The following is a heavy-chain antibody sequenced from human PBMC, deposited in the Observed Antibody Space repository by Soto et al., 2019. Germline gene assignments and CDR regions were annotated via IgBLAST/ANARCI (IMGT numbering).Heavy chain of an antibody. D-gene: IGHD3-22*01. CDR3: ARTAYYYDSSGYYFDC. J-gene: IGHJ4*02. Sequence: QVQLVESGGGVVQPGRSLRLSCAASGFTFSSYVMHWVRQAPGKGLEWVAVIWYDGRNTYYADSVKGRFTISRDNSKNTLYLPMNSLRAEDTAVYYCARTAYYYDSSGYYFDCWGQGTLVTVSS. CDR1: GFTFSSYV. V-gene: IGHV3-33*01. CDR2: IWYDGRNT.